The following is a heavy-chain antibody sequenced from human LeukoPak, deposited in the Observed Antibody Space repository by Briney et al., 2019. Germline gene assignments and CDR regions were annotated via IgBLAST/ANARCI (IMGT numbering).Heavy chain of an antibody. CDR3: AKGGHFNSDY. D-gene: IGHD5-12*01. J-gene: IGHJ4*02. Sequence: PGGSLRLSCAASGFTFSTYWMKWVRQAPGKGLEWVASIKEDGSDKYYVDSVKGRFSISRDNAKNSLYLQMNSLRTEDTAVYYCAKGGHFNSDYWGQGTLVTVSS. V-gene: IGHV3-7*01. CDR2: IKEDGSDK. CDR1: GFTFSTYW.